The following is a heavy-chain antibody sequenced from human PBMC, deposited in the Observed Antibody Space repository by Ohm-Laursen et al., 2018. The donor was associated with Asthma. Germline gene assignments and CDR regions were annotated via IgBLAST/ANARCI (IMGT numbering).Heavy chain of an antibody. CDR3: AKDHGRGSYFYDY. CDR2: ISYDGSNK. CDR1: GIALSDAW. D-gene: IGHD1-26*01. J-gene: IGHJ4*02. Sequence: RSLRLSCSASGIALSDAWMSWVRQAPGKGLEWVAVISYDGSNKYYADSVKGRFTISRDNSKNTLYLQMNSLRAEDTAVYYCAKDHGRGSYFYDYWGQGTLVTVSS. V-gene: IGHV3-30*18.